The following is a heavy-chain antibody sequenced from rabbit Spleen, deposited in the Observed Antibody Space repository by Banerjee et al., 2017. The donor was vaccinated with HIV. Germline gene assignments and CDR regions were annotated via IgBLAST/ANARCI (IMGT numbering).Heavy chain of an antibody. CDR1: GFSFSSNYW. CDR3: ARWLRSDDYVDL. Sequence: QEQLVESGGGLVQPEGSLTLTCTASGFSFSSNYWICWVHQAPGKGLEWIACIYVGGGGSTYYATWAKGRFTISKTSSTTVTLQMTSLTAADTATHFCARWLRSDDYVDLWGPGTLVTVS. D-gene: IGHD1-1*01. CDR2: IYVGGGGST. V-gene: IGHV1S45*01. J-gene: IGHJ4*01.